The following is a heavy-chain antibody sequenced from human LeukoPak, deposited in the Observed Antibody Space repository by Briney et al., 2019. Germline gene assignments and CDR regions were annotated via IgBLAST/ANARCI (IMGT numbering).Heavy chain of an antibody. V-gene: IGHV4-34*01. D-gene: IGHD3-9*01. CDR2: INYSGST. CDR3: ARGRRVLRYFDWFPFDY. Sequence: SETLSLTCAVYGGSFSGYYWSWIRQPPGKGLEWIGEINYSGSTNYNPSLKSRVTISVDTSKNQFSLKLSSVTAADTAVYYCARGRRVLRYFDWFPFDYWGQGTLVTVSS. J-gene: IGHJ4*02. CDR1: GGSFSGYY.